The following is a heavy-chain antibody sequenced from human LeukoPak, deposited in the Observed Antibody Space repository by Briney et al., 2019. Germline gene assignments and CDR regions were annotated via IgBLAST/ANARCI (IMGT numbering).Heavy chain of an antibody. J-gene: IGHJ3*02. CDR1: GYTFTSYG. CDR3: ARACSTVTTIDIDI. CDR2: ISAYNGNT. V-gene: IGHV1-18*01. D-gene: IGHD4-17*01. Sequence: ASVKVSCKASGYTFTSYGIRWVRQAPGQGLEWMGWISAYNGNTNYAQKLQDRVTITTDTSTSTAYMELRSLSSDDTAVYYCARACSTVTTIDIDIWGQGTMVTVSS.